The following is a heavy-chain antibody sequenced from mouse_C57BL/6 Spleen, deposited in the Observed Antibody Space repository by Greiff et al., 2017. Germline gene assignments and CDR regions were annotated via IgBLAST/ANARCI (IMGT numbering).Heavy chain of an antibody. J-gene: IGHJ2*01. D-gene: IGHD1-1*01. Sequence: EAKLVESGGDLVKPGGSLKLSCAASGFTFSSYGMSWVRQTPDKRLEWVATISSGGSYTYYPDSVKGRFTISRDNAKNTLYLQMSSLKSEDTAMYYCARQDYYGSSYDYFDYWGQGTTLTVSS. CDR2: ISSGGSYT. CDR3: ARQDYYGSSYDYFDY. V-gene: IGHV5-6*01. CDR1: GFTFSSYG.